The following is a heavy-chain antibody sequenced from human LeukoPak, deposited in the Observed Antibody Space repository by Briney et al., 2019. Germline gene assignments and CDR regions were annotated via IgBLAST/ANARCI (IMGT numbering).Heavy chain of an antibody. J-gene: IGHJ4*02. V-gene: IGHV3-23*01. D-gene: IGHD5-24*01. CDR2: ISGGRDNT. Sequence: GGSLRLSCAASGFTFSIYAMSWVRQAPGKGLEWVSAISGGRDNTYYADSVKGRFTISRDNSKNTLILQMNSLRAEDTAVYYCAKSGYNRFDYWGQGILVTVSS. CDR1: GFTFSIYA. CDR3: AKSGYNRFDY.